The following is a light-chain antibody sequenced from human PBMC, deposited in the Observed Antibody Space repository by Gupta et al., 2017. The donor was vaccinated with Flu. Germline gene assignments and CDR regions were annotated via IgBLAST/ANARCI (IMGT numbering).Light chain of an antibody. V-gene: IGLV2-14*01. Sequence: SALPQPASVSGSPGQSITIPCTGTSSDIGAYNYVSWYQQYPGKAPTLMIYEVSNRPPGFATRFSGSKSGNTASLTISGRQDEDEADYYCSSYTTSSTRVFGGGTKVTVL. CDR1: SSDIGAYNY. CDR2: EVS. J-gene: IGLJ3*02. CDR3: SSYTTSSTRV.